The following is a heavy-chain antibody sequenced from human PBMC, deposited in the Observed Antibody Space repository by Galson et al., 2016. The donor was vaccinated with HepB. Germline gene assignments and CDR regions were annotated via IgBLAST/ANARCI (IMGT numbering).Heavy chain of an antibody. D-gene: IGHD6-13*01. Sequence: SLRLSCAASGFTFSTYSMNWVRQAPGKGLEWVSYIGSGSTTIYYADSVKGRFTISRDNAKNSLYLQMNSLRDDDTAVYYCARDGGQQVGRWERLRKVYYYYPMDVWGQGTTVTVSS. CDR3: ARDGGQQVGRWERLRKVYYYYPMDV. V-gene: IGHV3-48*02. CDR1: GFTFSTYS. J-gene: IGHJ6*02. CDR2: IGSGSTTI.